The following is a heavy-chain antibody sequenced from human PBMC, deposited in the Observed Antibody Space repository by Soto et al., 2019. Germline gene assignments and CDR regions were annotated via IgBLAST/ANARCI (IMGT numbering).Heavy chain of an antibody. D-gene: IGHD6-13*01. V-gene: IGHV3-33*01. J-gene: IGHJ6*02. Sequence: GGSLRISCAASGFTFSSYGMHWVRQAPGKGLEWVAVIWYDGSNKYYADSVKGRFTISRDNSKNTLYLQMNSLRAEDTAVYYCARDRIAASSLSRCMDVWGQGTTVTVSS. CDR1: GFTFSSYG. CDR2: IWYDGSNK. CDR3: ARDRIAASSLSRCMDV.